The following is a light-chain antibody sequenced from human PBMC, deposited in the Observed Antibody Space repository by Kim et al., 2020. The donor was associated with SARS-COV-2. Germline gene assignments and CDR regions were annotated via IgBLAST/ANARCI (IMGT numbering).Light chain of an antibody. V-gene: IGLV3-21*04. J-gene: IGLJ2*01. CDR1: SIGSDS. Sequence: PGKTARVSGGGNSIGSDSVHWYQQKSGQAPVLVMYYDSDRPSGIPERFSGSNSGNTATLTISRVEAGDEADYYCQVWDSSSDHRVVFGGGTQLTVL. CDR2: YDS. CDR3: QVWDSSSDHRVV.